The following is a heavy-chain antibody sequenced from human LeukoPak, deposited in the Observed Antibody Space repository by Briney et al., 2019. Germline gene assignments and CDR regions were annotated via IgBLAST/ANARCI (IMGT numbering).Heavy chain of an antibody. J-gene: IGHJ6*02. Sequence: SETLSLTCTVSGGSISSYYWSWIRQPPGKGQEWIGYIYYSGSTNYNPSLKSRVTISVDTSKNQFSLKLSSVTAADTAVYYCARTPYDFWSGYSNSHYYYGMDVWGQGTTVTVSS. CDR3: ARTPYDFWSGYSNSHYYYGMDV. CDR1: GGSISSYY. D-gene: IGHD3-3*01. V-gene: IGHV4-59*01. CDR2: IYYSGST.